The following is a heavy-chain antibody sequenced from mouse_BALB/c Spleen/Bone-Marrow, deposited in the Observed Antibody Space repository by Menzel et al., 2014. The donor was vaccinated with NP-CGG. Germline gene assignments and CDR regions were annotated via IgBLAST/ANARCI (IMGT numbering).Heavy chain of an antibody. V-gene: IGHV7-3*02. CDR1: GFTFTDYY. J-gene: IGHJ2*01. CDR2: IRNKANGYTT. CDR3: ARDRGGSLFDS. Sequence: DVMLVESGGGLVQPGGSLRLSCATSGFTFTDYYMNWVRQPPGGALEWLAFIRNKANGYTTEYSASVKGRFTISRDNSQSIHYLHMNTLRAEDSAAYYCARDRGGSLFDSWGQGTTLTVSS. D-gene: IGHD6-2*01.